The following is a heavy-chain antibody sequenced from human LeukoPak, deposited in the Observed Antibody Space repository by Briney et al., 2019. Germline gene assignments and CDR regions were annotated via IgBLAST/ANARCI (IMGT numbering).Heavy chain of an antibody. J-gene: IGHJ4*02. D-gene: IGHD3-22*01. Sequence: GASVKVSCKASGYPFSNYDINWVRQAPGQGLEWMGWMNPKSGNTGYGQKFQGRVTITADESTSTAYMELSSLRSEDTAVYYCARNYYDSSGYPPAGDLGDGWIDWGQGTLVTVSS. V-gene: IGHV1-8*01. CDR3: ARNYYDSSGYPPAGDLGDGWID. CDR2: MNPKSGNT. CDR1: GYPFSNYD.